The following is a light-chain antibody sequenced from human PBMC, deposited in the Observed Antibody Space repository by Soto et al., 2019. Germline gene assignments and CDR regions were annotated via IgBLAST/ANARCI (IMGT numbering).Light chain of an antibody. CDR1: QSISSSY. J-gene: IGKJ1*01. V-gene: IGKV3-20*01. CDR3: QQYGSSRT. Sequence: EIVLTQSPGTLSLSPGERATLSCRASQSISSSYLAWYQQKPGQAPRLLVYGASSRATCIADRFSGSGSGKDFTLTISRLEPEVFAVYYCQQYGSSRTFGQGTKVEIK. CDR2: GAS.